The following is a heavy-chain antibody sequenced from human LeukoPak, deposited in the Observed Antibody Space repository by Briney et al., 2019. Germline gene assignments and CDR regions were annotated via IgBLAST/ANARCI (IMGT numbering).Heavy chain of an antibody. CDR2: INPSGGST. V-gene: IGHV1-46*01. J-gene: IGHJ5*02. Sequence: ASVKVSCKASGYTFTSYYMHWVRQAPGQGLERMGIINPSGGSTSYAQKFQGRVTMTRDTSTSTVYMELSSLRSEDTAVYYCARSIVVVPAAIVFWFDPWGQGTLVTVSS. CDR3: ARSIVVVPAAIVFWFDP. CDR1: GYTFTSYY. D-gene: IGHD2-2*02.